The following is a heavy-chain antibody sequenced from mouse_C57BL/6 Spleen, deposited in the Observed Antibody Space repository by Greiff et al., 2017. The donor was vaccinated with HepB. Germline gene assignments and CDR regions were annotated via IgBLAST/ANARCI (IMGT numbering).Heavy chain of an antibody. CDR1: GYSITSGYY. J-gene: IGHJ3*01. CDR3: ARDGYRFAY. CDR2: ISYDGSN. Sequence: EVKLQESGPGLVKPSQSLSLTCSVTGYSITSGYYWNWIRQFPGNKLEWMGYISYDGSNNYNPSLKNRISITRDTSKNQFFLKLNSVTTEDTATYYCARDGYRFAYWGQGTLVTVSA. D-gene: IGHD2-2*01. V-gene: IGHV3-6*01.